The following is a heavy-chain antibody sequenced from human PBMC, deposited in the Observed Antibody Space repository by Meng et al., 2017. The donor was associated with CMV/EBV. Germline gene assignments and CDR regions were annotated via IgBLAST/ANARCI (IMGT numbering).Heavy chain of an antibody. D-gene: IGHD6-13*01. V-gene: IGHV3-73*01. CDR2: IRGKANSYAT. Sequence: GESLKISCAASGFTFSGSAMHWVRQASGKGLEWVGRIRGKANSYATAYAASVKGRFTISRDDSKNTAYLQMNSLKTEDTAVYYCRAEAAAGTDIDYWGQGTLVTVSS. CDR1: GFTFSGSA. CDR3: RAEAAAGTDIDY. J-gene: IGHJ4*02.